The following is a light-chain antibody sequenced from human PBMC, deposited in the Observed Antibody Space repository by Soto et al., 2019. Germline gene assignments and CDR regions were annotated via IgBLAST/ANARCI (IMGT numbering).Light chain of an antibody. J-gene: IGKJ1*01. CDR1: QSVSSN. Sequence: EIVMTQSPATLSVSPGERATLSCRASQSVSSNLAWYQQKPGQAPRLLLYGASTRATGIPARFSGSGSGTDFTLTISRLEPEDFAVYWCQQYDSSPRTFGQGTKVDIK. V-gene: IGKV3-15*01. CDR3: QQYDSSPRT. CDR2: GAS.